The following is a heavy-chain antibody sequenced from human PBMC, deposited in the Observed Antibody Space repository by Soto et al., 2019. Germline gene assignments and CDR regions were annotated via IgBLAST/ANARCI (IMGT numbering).Heavy chain of an antibody. Sequence: QVQLVQAGAEVKNPGSSVKVSCQTSVGTFSRYLIDWVRQAPGQGLEWMGGIIPAFGTAKYAQKFQGRVTITADKSPTTAYMELRTLTSDDTAVYYCARGLDQPPVGLYFDTGGKGTLVTVSS. CDR3: ARGLDQPPVGLYFDT. V-gene: IGHV1-69*06. CDR1: VGTFSRYL. CDR2: IIPAFGTA. D-gene: IGHD2-2*01. J-gene: IGHJ4*02.